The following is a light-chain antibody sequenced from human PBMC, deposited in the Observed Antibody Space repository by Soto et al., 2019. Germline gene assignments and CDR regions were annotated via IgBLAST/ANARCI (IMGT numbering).Light chain of an antibody. J-gene: IGKJ2*02. V-gene: IGKV4-1*01. CDR3: QQCYSTPRGT. Sequence: DIVVTQSPDSLAVSLGERAAVNCKSSQSVLYSSNYKKKQGQPPKLLIYWASTRESGVPDRFSGSGSGTHFTLTNSSLQAEDVAVYYCQQCYSTPRGTFGQGTKLEIK. CDR1: QSVLYSSNYK. CDR2: WAS.